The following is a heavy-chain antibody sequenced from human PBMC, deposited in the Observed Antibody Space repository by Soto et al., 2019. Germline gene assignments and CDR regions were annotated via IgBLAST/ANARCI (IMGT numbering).Heavy chain of an antibody. J-gene: IGHJ4*02. CDR2: MSGNGGGT. CDR3: AKVATLITMVRGVYFDH. Sequence: EVQLLESGGSLVQPGGSLRLSCAASGFTFSSYAMTWVRQAPGKGLEWVSAMSGNGGGTYYADSVKGRFTISRDYSKNTVYLQMNSLRAEDTAVYYCAKVATLITMVRGVYFDHWGQGTLVTVSA. CDR1: GFTFSSYA. V-gene: IGHV3-23*01. D-gene: IGHD3-10*01.